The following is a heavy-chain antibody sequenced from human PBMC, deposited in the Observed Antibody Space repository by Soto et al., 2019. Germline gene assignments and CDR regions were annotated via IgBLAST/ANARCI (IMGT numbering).Heavy chain of an antibody. CDR3: ARDSNTIFGVVTISYYYHGMDV. CDR1: GYTFTGYY. CDR2: INPNSGGT. Sequence: ASVKVSCKASGYTFTGYYMHWVRQAPGQGLEWMGWINPNSGGTNYAQKFQGWVTMTRDTSISTAYMELSRLRSDDTAVYYCARDSNTIFGVVTISYYYHGMDVWGQGTTVTVSS. V-gene: IGHV1-2*04. J-gene: IGHJ6*02. D-gene: IGHD3-3*01.